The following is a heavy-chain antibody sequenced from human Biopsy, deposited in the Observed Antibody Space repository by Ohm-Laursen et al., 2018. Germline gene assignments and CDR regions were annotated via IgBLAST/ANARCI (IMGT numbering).Heavy chain of an antibody. D-gene: IGHD4-17*01. Sequence: ATVKISCKTSGYTYSDYGVSWVRQAPGQGLEWMGWISAYNGHTKFARKFQDRATMTTDTSTTTAYMDLRSLRSDDTAVYYCARDPHGEGRDYGSYFDYWGQGTLVTVSS. CDR2: ISAYNGHT. CDR3: ARDPHGEGRDYGSYFDY. CDR1: GYTYSDYG. J-gene: IGHJ4*02. V-gene: IGHV1-18*01.